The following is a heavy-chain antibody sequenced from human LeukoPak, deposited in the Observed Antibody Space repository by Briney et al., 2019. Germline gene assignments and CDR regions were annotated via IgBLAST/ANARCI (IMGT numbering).Heavy chain of an antibody. CDR3: AKARGSSGWYGQYFQH. V-gene: IGHV3-30*18. D-gene: IGHD6-19*01. J-gene: IGHJ1*01. CDR2: ISYDGSNK. Sequence: GRSLRLSCAASGFTFSSYGMHWVRQAPGKGLEWVAVISYDGSNKYYADSVKGRFTIPRDNSKNTLYLQMNSLRAEDTAVYYCAKARGSSGWYGQYFQHWGQGTLVTVSS. CDR1: GFTFSSYG.